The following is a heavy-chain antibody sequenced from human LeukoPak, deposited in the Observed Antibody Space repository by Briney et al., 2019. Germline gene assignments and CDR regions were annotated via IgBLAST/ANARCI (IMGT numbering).Heavy chain of an antibody. V-gene: IGHV3-23*01. D-gene: IGHD2-2*01. CDR3: VKIGNCSSTSCPFDY. J-gene: IGHJ4*02. CDR2: ISGSGGST. CDR1: GFTFSSYA. Sequence: GGSLRLSCAASGFTFSSYAMSWVRQAPGKGLEWVSAISGSGGSTYYADSVKGRFTISRDNSNNTLYLQMNSLRAEDTAVYYCVKIGNCSSTSCPFDYWGQGTLVTVSS.